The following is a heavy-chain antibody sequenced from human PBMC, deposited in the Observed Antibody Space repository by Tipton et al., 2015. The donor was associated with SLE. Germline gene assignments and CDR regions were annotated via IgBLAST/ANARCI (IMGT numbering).Heavy chain of an antibody. CDR1: GFSFSNYG. Sequence: SLRLSCAASGFSFSNYGMHWVRQGPGKGLVWVAFIQNDGRNRYYADSGQVRFTISKDNSTNKLSLKVKSLRGEDSAVYYCASGSPFDDSSGYYYMDVWGKGTTVTVSS. D-gene: IGHD3-22*01. J-gene: IGHJ6*03. CDR2: IQNDGRNR. CDR3: ASGSPFDDSSGYYYMDV. V-gene: IGHV3-33*02.